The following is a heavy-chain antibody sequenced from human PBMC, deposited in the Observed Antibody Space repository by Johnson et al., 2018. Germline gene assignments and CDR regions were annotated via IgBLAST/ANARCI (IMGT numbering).Heavy chain of an antibody. CDR3: ARSNWDAFDV. V-gene: IGHV1-69*01. J-gene: IGHJ3*01. CDR1: GHTISNYV. CDR2: IIPVFGTG. Sequence: QVQLVESGAEVKKPGSSVKVSCKASGHTISNYVISWVRQAPGQGLEWMGGIIPVFGTGKYAQQFQGRVTITADASPSTVYMEMSSLRSDETAVYYCARSNWDAFDVWGQGTMVTVSS. D-gene: IGHD2-8*01.